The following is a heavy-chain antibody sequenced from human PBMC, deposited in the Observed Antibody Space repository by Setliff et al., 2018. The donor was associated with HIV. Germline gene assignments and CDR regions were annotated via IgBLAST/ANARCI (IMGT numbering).Heavy chain of an antibody. CDR1: GYSFSDYY. J-gene: IGHJ5*02. CDR2: ISPKYGGT. V-gene: IGHV1-2*02. Sequence: GASVKVSCKASGYSFSDYYIHWVRQAPGHGFQWMGWISPKYGGTDYAQKFQGRVTMTRDTSISTAYMELSRLRSDDTAVYYCARDGDYGEYGAWGQGTLVTVSS. D-gene: IGHD4-17*01. CDR3: ARDGDYGEYGA.